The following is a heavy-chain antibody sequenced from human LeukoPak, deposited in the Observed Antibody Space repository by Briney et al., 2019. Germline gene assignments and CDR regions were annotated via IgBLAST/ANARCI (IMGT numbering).Heavy chain of an antibody. V-gene: IGHV3-48*01. D-gene: IGHD1-26*01. CDR2: INADSSTI. CDR1: GFTFSSYG. J-gene: IGHJ4*02. CDR3: VRYKRRGQSLGVIY. Sequence: GGSLRLSCAASGFTFSSYGMSWVRQAPGKGLEWISYINADSSTIQYADSVRGRFTTSRDNAKNSLYLQMNSLRAEDTPVYYCVRYKRRGQSLGVIYWGQGSLVTVSS.